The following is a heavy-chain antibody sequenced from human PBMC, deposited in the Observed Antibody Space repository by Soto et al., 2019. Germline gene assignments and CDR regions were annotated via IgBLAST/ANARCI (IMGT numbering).Heavy chain of an antibody. J-gene: IGHJ4*02. CDR1: GGSISSGDYY. CDR2: IYYSGST. V-gene: IGHV4-30-4*01. D-gene: IGHD3-9*01. Sequence: PSETLSLTCTVSGGSISSGDYYWSWIRQPPGKGLECIGYIYYSGSTYYNPSLKSRVTISVDTSKNQFSLYLQMNSLRVEDTAVYYCARDQGLLRYGYSDYWGQGTPVTVSS. CDR3: ARDQGLLRYGYSDY.